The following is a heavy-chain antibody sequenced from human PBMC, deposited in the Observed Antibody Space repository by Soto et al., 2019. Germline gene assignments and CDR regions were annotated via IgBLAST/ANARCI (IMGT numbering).Heavy chain of an antibody. J-gene: IGHJ5*02. V-gene: IGHV2-5*02. D-gene: IGHD3-16*01. CDR3: AHIPNYYQYDWFDP. CDR2: IYWDDDK. CDR1: GFSLTTRGVD. Sequence: QITLKESGPTPVKPTQTLTRTCTLSGFSLTTRGVDVGWIRRPPGKALECLALIYWDDDKRYSPSLQSRLSITKDTSKNQVVLTMTNVDPVDTATYYCAHIPNYYQYDWFDPWGQGTLVSVSS.